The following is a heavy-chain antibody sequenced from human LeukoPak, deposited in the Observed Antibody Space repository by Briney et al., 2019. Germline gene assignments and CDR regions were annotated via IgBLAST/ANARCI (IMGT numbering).Heavy chain of an antibody. CDR3: AKDRGSAADQFDY. CDR1: GFPFSSYW. J-gene: IGHJ4*02. D-gene: IGHD3-10*01. Sequence: GGSLRLSCVASGFPFSSYWMTWVRQAPGKGLEWVANIKQDGSKKSYVDSVKGRFTISRDNAKNSLYLQMNSLRAEDTAVYYCAKDRGSAADQFDYWGQGTLVTVSS. CDR2: IKQDGSKK. V-gene: IGHV3-7*03.